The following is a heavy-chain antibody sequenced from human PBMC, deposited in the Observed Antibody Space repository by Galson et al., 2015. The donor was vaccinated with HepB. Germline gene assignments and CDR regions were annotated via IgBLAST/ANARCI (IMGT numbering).Heavy chain of an antibody. J-gene: IGHJ6*03. V-gene: IGHV3-30*18. CDR1: GFTFSSYG. D-gene: IGHD5-12*01. CDR3: AKDRGRVATSVYYYYMDV. CDR2: ISYDGSNK. Sequence: SLRLSCAASGFTFSSYGMHWVRQAPGKGLEWVTVISYDGSNKYYADSVKGRFTISRDNSKNRLYLQMHSLRAEDTAVYYCAKDRGRVATSVYYYYMDVWGKGTTVTVSS.